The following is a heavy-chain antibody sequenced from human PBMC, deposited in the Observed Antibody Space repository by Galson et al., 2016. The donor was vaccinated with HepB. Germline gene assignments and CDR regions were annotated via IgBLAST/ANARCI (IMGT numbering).Heavy chain of an antibody. D-gene: IGHD2-21*01. CDR2: IHRGGGT. V-gene: IGHV3-66*01. Sequence: SLRLSCAASGFTVSASSMTWVRQAPGKGLEWVSTIHRGGGTYYTYSVKGRFTIARDSSKNTLYLQMSSLKVEDTAVYYCAAVGDVSRDWGQGTLVTVSS. J-gene: IGHJ4*02. CDR1: GFTVSASS. CDR3: AAVGDVSRD.